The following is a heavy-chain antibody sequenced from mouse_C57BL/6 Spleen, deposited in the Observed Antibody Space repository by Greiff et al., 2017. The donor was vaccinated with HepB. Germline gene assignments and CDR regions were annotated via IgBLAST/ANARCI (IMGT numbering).Heavy chain of an antibody. V-gene: IGHV1-76*01. Sequence: VQLQQSGAELVRPGASVKLSCKASGYTFTDYYINWVKQRPGQGLEWIARIYPGSGNTYYNEKFKGKATLTAEKSSSTAYMQLSSLTSEDSAVYFCARQEGSSGAMDYWGQGTSVTVSS. CDR1: GYTFTDYY. J-gene: IGHJ4*01. CDR3: ARQEGSSGAMDY. D-gene: IGHD3-1*01. CDR2: IYPGSGNT.